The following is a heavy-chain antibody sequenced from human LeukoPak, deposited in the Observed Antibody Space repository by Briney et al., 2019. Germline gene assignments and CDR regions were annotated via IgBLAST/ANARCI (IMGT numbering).Heavy chain of an antibody. CDR1: GFTFSSYA. CDR3: AKPAGFRGSGSYYWFCDY. J-gene: IGHJ4*02. V-gene: IGHV3-30*04. D-gene: IGHD3-10*01. CDR2: ISYDGSNK. Sequence: PGRSLRLSCAASGFTFSSYAMHWVRQAPGKGLEWVAVISYDGSNKYYADSVKGRFTISRDNSKNTLYLQMNSLRAEGTAVYYCAKPAGFRGSGSYYWFCDYWGQGTLVTVSS.